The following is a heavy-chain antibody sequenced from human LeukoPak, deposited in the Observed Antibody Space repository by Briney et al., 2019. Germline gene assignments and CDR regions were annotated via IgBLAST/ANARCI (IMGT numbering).Heavy chain of an antibody. V-gene: IGHV1-46*01. D-gene: IGHD2-2*01. CDR1: GYTFTSYY. CDR2: INPSGGST. Sequence: ASVKVSCKASGYTFTSYYMHWVRQAPGQGLEWMGIINPSGGSTSYAQKFQGRVTTTRDMSTSTVYMELSSLRSEDTAVYYCARVTKEGYCSSTSCSRNNWFDPWGQGTLVTVSS. J-gene: IGHJ5*02. CDR3: ARVTKEGYCSSTSCSRNNWFDP.